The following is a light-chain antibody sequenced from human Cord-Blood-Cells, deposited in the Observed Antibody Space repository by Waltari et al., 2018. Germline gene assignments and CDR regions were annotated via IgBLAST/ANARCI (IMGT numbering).Light chain of an antibody. Sequence: DIQLTQSPSFLSASVGDRVTITCRASQGISSYLAWYQQKPGKAPKLLIYAASTLQSGVPSRLSGSGSGTEFTLTISSLQPEDFATYYCQQLNSYPLTFGGGTK. CDR3: QQLNSYPLT. V-gene: IGKV1-9*01. J-gene: IGKJ4*01. CDR1: QGISSY. CDR2: AAS.